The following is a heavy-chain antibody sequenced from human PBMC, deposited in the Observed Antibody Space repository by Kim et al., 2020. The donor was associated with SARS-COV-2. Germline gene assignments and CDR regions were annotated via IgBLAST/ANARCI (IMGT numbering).Heavy chain of an antibody. V-gene: IGHV1-8*01. Sequence: TGYAQKFQGRVTMTRNTSISTAYMELSSLRSEDTAVYYCASHDSSSWYSPWGQGTLVTVSS. D-gene: IGHD6-13*01. J-gene: IGHJ5*02. CDR2: T. CDR3: ASHDSSSWYSP.